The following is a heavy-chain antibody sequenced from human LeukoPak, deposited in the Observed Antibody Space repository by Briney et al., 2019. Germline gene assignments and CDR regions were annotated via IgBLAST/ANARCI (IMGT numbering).Heavy chain of an antibody. J-gene: IGHJ4*02. CDR1: GFPFSDFS. Sequence: GGSLRLSCATSGFPFSDFSMSWIRQAPGKGLEWISTTNSGGTSTYYAESVKGRFTISRDNSKNTLYLQMSSLRVEDTAVYYCAKQSYARSLGEGGPGTLVSVSS. D-gene: IGHD2-8*01. CDR2: TNSGGTST. V-gene: IGHV3-23*01. CDR3: AKQSYARSLGE.